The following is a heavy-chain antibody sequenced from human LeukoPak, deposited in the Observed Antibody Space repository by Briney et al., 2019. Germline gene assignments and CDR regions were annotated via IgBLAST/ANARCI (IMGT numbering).Heavy chain of an antibody. CDR3: ARDRGDYNSSGYYFDY. V-gene: IGHV4-31*03. CDR2: IFYSGSP. Sequence: SQTLSLTCTVSGGSISSGAYYWNWIRQHPGKGLEWIGFIFYSGSPYYNPSLRSRVAISADSSKNHFSLKLSSVTAADTAVYYCARDRGDYNSSGYYFDYWGQGTLVTVSP. CDR1: GGSISSGAYY. J-gene: IGHJ4*02. D-gene: IGHD3-22*01.